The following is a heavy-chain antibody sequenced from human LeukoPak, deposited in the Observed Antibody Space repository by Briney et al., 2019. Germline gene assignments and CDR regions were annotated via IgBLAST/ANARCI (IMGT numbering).Heavy chain of an antibody. J-gene: IGHJ5*02. CDR3: GRPRWAVTNWFDP. CDR1: GGSISSSSYY. Sequence: SETLSLTCTVSGGSISSSSYYWGWIRQPPGKGLEWIGSIHYRGTTHYNPSLESRVTISVETSKNQFSLKLSSVTAADTAVYYCGRPRWAVTNWFDPWGQGTLVTVSS. V-gene: IGHV4-39*01. CDR2: IHYRGTT. D-gene: IGHD4-17*01.